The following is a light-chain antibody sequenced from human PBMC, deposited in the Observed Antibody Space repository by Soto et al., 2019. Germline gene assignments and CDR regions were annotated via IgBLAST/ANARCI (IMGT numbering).Light chain of an antibody. CDR2: DVT. CDR1: SSDVGGYNY. V-gene: IGLV2-14*03. J-gene: IGLJ2*01. CDR3: SSYTTTSTVV. Sequence: QSVLTQPASVSGSPGQSSTISCTGTSSDVGGYNYVSWYQHHPGKAPKLMIYDVTNRPSGVSNRFSGSKSGNTASLTISGVQSEDEASYYCSSYTTTSTVVFGGGTKLTVL.